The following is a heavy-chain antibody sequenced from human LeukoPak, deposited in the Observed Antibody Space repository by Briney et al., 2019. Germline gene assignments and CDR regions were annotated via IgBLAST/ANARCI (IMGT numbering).Heavy chain of an antibody. J-gene: IGHJ4*02. D-gene: IGHD6-13*01. Sequence: GGSLRLSCAASGFTFSSYAMSWVRQAPGKGLEWVSAISGSGGSTYYADSVKGRFTISRDNSKNTLYLQMNSLRAEDTAVYYCAKTPASQTYSSSWYYFDYWGQGTLVTDSS. CDR1: GFTFSSYA. V-gene: IGHV3-23*01. CDR2: ISGSGGST. CDR3: AKTPASQTYSSSWYYFDY.